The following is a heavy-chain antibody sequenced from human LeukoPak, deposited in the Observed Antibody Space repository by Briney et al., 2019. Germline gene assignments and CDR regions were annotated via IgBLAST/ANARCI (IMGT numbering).Heavy chain of an antibody. CDR3: ARDASNWIPYYYYYMDV. J-gene: IGHJ6*03. Sequence: PSETLSLTCAVYGGSFSGYYWSWIRQPPGKGLEWVANIKQDGSEKYYVDSVKGRFTISRDNAKNSLYLQMNSLRAEDTAVYYCARDASNWIPYYYYYMDVWGKGTTVTVSS. CDR2: IKQDGSEK. CDR1: GGSFSGYY. D-gene: IGHD1-20*01. V-gene: IGHV3-7*01.